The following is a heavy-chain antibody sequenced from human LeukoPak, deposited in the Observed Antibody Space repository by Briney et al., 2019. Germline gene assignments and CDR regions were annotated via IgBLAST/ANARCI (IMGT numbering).Heavy chain of an antibody. CDR1: GSTFNSYW. V-gene: IGHV3-74*01. J-gene: IGHJ4*02. Sequence: GGSLRLSCAASGSTFNSYWMHWVRQDPGKGLLWVSRINTDGRSTSYADSVKGRFTMSRDNAKNTLYLQMNSLRAEDTAIYYCVRDVWGDRDSYFDYWGRGTLVTVSS. CDR2: INTDGRST. CDR3: VRDVWGDRDSYFDY. D-gene: IGHD2-21*01.